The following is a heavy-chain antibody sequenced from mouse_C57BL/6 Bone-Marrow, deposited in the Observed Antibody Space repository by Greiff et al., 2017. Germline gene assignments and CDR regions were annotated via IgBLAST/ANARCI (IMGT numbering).Heavy chain of an antibody. Sequence: QVHVKQPGAELVKPGASVKMSCKASGYTFTSYWITWVKQRPGQGLEWIGDIYPGSGSTNYNEKFKSKATLTVDTSSSTAYMQLSSLTSEDSAVYYCARHSSGSFAYWGQGTLVTVSA. CDR1: GYTFTSYW. D-gene: IGHD3-2*02. CDR2: IYPGSGST. J-gene: IGHJ3*01. CDR3: ARHSSGSFAY. V-gene: IGHV1-55*01.